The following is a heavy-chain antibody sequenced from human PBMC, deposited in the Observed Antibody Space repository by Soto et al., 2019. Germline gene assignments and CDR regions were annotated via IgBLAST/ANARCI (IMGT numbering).Heavy chain of an antibody. CDR3: ARDFGPSGYSGYDSGYGDAHDAFDI. Sequence: GASVKVSCKASGYTFTSYYMHWVRQAPGQGLEWMGIINPSGGSTSYAQKFQGRVTMTRDTSTSTAYMELSSLRSEDTAVYYCARDFGPSGYSGYDSGYGDAHDAFDIWGQGTMVTVSS. V-gene: IGHV1-46*03. CDR2: INPSGGST. CDR1: GYTFTSYY. D-gene: IGHD5-12*01. J-gene: IGHJ3*02.